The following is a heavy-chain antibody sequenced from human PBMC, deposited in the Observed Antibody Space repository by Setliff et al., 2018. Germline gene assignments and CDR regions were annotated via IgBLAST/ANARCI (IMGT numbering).Heavy chain of an antibody. D-gene: IGHD3-22*01. J-gene: IGHJ4*02. CDR3: ARGDSSGYYYILFDF. V-gene: IGHV4-39*07. CDR1: GGSISSSGYY. CDR2: IYYRGST. Sequence: SLTCTVSGGSISSSGYYWGWIRQPPGKGLEWIGSIYYRGSTYYNPSLKSRVTMSVDASKNQFSLKLSSVTAADTAAYYCARGDSSGYYYILFDFWGQGTLVTVSS.